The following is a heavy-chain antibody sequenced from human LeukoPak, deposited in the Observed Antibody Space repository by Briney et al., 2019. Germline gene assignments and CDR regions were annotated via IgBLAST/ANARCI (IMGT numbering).Heavy chain of an antibody. D-gene: IGHD3-3*01. Sequence: QPGGSLRLSCAASGFTFSGSAMHWVRQASGKGLEWVGRIRSKANSYATAYAASVKGRFTISRDDSKNTAYLQMNSLKTEDTAVYYCTRRAWSGWDRYYFDYWGQGTLVTVSS. CDR2: IRSKANSYAT. J-gene: IGHJ4*02. CDR3: TRRAWSGWDRYYFDY. CDR1: GFTFSGSA. V-gene: IGHV3-73*01.